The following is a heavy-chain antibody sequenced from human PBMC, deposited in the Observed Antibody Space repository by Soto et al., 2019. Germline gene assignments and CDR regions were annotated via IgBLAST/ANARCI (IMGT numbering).Heavy chain of an antibody. CDR2: ISFDGDKI. Sequence: GGSLRLSCAASGFTFKNYALHWVRQSPGKGLEWVAVISFDGDKIYYSDSVKGRFTISRDNFKNMLYLQMNSLRVEDARLYFCAREDDYNYRYFNYGLDVWGQGTTVTVSS. CDR3: AREDDYNYRYFNYGLDV. D-gene: IGHD3-16*02. J-gene: IGHJ6*02. V-gene: IGHV3-30-3*01. CDR1: GFTFKNYA.